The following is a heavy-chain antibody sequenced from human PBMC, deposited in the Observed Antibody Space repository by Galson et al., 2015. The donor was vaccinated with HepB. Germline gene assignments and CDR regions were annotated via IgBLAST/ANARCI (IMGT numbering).Heavy chain of an antibody. Sequence: SVKVSCKASGGTFSSYTISWVRQAPGQGLEWMGRIIPILGIANYAQKFQGRVTITADKSTSTAYMELSSLRSEDTAVYYCASYYDSSGYTLSNDAFDIWGQGTMVTVSS. V-gene: IGHV1-69*02. CDR1: GGTFSSYT. CDR2: IIPILGIA. CDR3: ASYYDSSGYTLSNDAFDI. J-gene: IGHJ3*02. D-gene: IGHD3-22*01.